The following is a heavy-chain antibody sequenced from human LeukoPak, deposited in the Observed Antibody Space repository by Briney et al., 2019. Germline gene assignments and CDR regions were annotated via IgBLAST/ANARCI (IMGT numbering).Heavy chain of an antibody. J-gene: IGHJ4*02. CDR1: GFTFSRFA. CDR3: AKDLPDYGDYIEGY. Sequence: GGSLRLSCAASGFTFSRFAMSWVRQAPGKGLEWVSTISGSGGTTNYADSVKGRFTFSRDSSKNTLYLQMNSLRAEDTAVYYCAKDLPDYGDYIEGYWGQGTLVTVSS. CDR2: ISGSGGTT. D-gene: IGHD4-17*01. V-gene: IGHV3-23*01.